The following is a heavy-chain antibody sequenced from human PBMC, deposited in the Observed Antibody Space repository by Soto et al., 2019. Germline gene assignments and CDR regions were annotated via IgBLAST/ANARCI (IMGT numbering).Heavy chain of an antibody. CDR2: SSGSGGST. CDR1: GFTFSSYA. D-gene: IGHD5-18*01. Sequence: EVQLLESGGGLVQPGGSLRLSCAASGFTFSSYAMSWVRQAPGKGLEWVSASSGSGGSTYYADSVKGRFTISRDNSKNTLYLQMTSLRAEDTAVYYCAKDLRGYSYGYADYWGQGTLVTVSS. J-gene: IGHJ4*02. CDR3: AKDLRGYSYGYADY. V-gene: IGHV3-23*01.